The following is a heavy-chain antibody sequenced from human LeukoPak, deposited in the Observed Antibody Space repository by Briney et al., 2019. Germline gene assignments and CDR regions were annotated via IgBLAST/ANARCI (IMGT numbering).Heavy chain of an antibody. Sequence: SETLSLTCTVSGGSISSSSYYWGWIRQPLGKGLEWIGSIYYSGSTYYNPSLKSRVTISVDTSKNQFSLKLSSVTAADTAVYYCARHTYYDSSGYSGDQYFQHWGQGTLVTVSS. CDR1: GGSISSSSYY. J-gene: IGHJ1*01. CDR3: ARHTYYDSSGYSGDQYFQH. V-gene: IGHV4-39*01. D-gene: IGHD3-22*01. CDR2: IYYSGST.